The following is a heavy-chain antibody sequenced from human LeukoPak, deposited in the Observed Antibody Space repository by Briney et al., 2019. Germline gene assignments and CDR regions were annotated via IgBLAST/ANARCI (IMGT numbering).Heavy chain of an antibody. CDR2: IYYSGST. CDR1: GGSISSSSYY. D-gene: IGHD6-19*01. CDR3: ARDGGWLDY. Sequence: AETLSLTCTVSGGSISSSSYYWGWLRQPPGKGLEWIGSIYYSGSTYYNPSLKSRVTISVDTSKNQFSLKLSSVTAADTAVYYCARDGGWLDYWGQGTLVTVSS. J-gene: IGHJ4*02. V-gene: IGHV4-39*07.